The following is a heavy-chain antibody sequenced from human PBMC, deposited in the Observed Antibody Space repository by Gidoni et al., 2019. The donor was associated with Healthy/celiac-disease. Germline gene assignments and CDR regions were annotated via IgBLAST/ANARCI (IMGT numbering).Heavy chain of an antibody. J-gene: IGHJ6*02. D-gene: IGHD2-15*01. Sequence: QVQLQQWGAGLLKPSETLSLTCAVYGGSFSGYYWSWIRQPPGKGLEWIGEINHSGSTNYNPSLKSRVTISVDTSKNQFSLKLSSVTAADTAVYYCAGGGSYGGGNPTHDYYYGMDVWGQGTTVTVSS. V-gene: IGHV4-34*01. CDR1: GGSFSGYY. CDR3: AGGGSYGGGNPTHDYYYGMDV. CDR2: INHSGST.